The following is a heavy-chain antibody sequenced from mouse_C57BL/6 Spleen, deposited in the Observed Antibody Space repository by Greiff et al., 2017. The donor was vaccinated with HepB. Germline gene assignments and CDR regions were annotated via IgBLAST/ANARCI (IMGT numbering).Heavy chain of an antibody. CDR1: GYAFTNYL. D-gene: IGHD1-1*01. CDR2: INPGSGGT. Sequence: QVQLKQSGAELVRPGTSVKVSCKASGYAFTNYLIEWVKQRPGQGLEWIGVINPGSGGTNYNEKFKGKATLTADKSSSTAYMQLSSLTSEDSAVYFCARAHYYGSSYGYFDYWGQGTTLTVSS. CDR3: ARAHYYGSSYGYFDY. V-gene: IGHV1-54*01. J-gene: IGHJ2*01.